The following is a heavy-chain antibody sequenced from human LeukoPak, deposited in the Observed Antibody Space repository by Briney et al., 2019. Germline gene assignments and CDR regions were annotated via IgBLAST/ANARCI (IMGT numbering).Heavy chain of an antibody. Sequence: ASVKVSCKASGYTFSGYYIHWVRQAPGQGLEWMGYSSPNSGGANSAQKIRGRVTMTRDTSISTAYMELTRLGSDDTAVYYCAREGDGLLSKDFDYWGQGTLVTVSS. CDR1: GYTFSGYY. CDR2: SSPNSGGA. J-gene: IGHJ4*02. CDR3: AREGDGLLSKDFDY. V-gene: IGHV1-2*02. D-gene: IGHD2-15*01.